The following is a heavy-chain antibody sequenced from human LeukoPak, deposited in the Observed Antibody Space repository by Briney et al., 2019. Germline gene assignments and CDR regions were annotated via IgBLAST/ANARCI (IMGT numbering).Heavy chain of an antibody. CDR1: GGSISSYY. V-gene: IGHV4-4*07. D-gene: IGHD6-13*01. Sequence: PSETLSLTCTVSGGSISSYYWSWIRQPAGKGLEWIGRIYTSGSTNYNPSLKSRVTMSVDTSKNQFSLKLSSVTAADTAVYYCARGPGIAAAYNWFDPWGQGTLVTVSS. J-gene: IGHJ5*02. CDR2: IYTSGST. CDR3: ARGPGIAAAYNWFDP.